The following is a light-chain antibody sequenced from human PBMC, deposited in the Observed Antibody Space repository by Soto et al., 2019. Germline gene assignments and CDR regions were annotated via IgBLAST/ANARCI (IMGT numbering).Light chain of an antibody. CDR2: EVS. CDR1: SSDVGIYNY. J-gene: IGLJ1*01. V-gene: IGLV2-14*01. Sequence: QSVLTQPASVSGSPGQSIAISCTGSSSDVGIYNYVSWYQHHPGKVPKLIIYEVSNRPSGVSNRFSGSKSGNTASLTISGLQAEDEADYYCSSYTTGSTRVFGTGTRVTVL. CDR3: SSYTTGSTRV.